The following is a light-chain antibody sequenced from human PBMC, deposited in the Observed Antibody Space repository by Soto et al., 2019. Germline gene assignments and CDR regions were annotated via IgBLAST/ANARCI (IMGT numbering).Light chain of an antibody. CDR2: KAS. Sequence: DIHMTQSPSTLSASVGDRVTIPCRASQSIADWLAWYQQKPGKAPKLLIYKASTLESGVPSRFSGSGSGTEFTLTISSLQPDDFALYHCQQYDDSPRTFGQGTRLAIK. CDR3: QQYDDSPRT. CDR1: QSIADW. V-gene: IGKV1-5*03. J-gene: IGKJ2*01.